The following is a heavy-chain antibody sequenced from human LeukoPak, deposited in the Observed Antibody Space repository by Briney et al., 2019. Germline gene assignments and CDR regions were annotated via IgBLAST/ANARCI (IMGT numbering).Heavy chain of an antibody. J-gene: IGHJ4*02. D-gene: IGHD5-12*01. Sequence: PGGSLRLSCAASGFTFSSYWMSWVRQAPGKGLEWVSYLSGSSDTIYYADSVKGRFTISRDNAKNSLYLQMNSLRAEDTAVYYCARDGEWLRPMDYWGQGTLVTVSS. V-gene: IGHV3-48*04. CDR2: LSGSSDTI. CDR3: ARDGEWLRPMDY. CDR1: GFTFSSYW.